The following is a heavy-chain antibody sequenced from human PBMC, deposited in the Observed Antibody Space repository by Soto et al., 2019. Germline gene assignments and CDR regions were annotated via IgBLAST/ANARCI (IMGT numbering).Heavy chain of an antibody. CDR2: INHSGST. CDR1: GGSFSGYY. D-gene: IGHD4-4*01. CDR3: ARGPNYSNWFDP. J-gene: IGHJ5*02. V-gene: IGHV4-34*01. Sequence: SETLSLTCAVYGGSFSGYYWSWIRQPPGKGLEWIGEINHSGSTNYNPSLKSRVTISVDTSKNQFSLKLSSVTAADTAVYYCARGPNYSNWFDPWGQGTLVTVS.